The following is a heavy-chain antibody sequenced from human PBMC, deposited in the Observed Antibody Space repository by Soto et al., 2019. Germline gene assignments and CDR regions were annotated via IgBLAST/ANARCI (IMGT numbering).Heavy chain of an antibody. D-gene: IGHD2-2*01. CDR3: ATIGSSGGSTSWGFDP. CDR1: GGSFSGYY. J-gene: IGHJ5*02. Sequence: SETLSLTCAVYGGSFSGYYWSWIRQPPGKGLEWIGEINHSGSTNYNPSLKSRVTISVDTSKNQFSLKLSSVTAADTAVYYCATIGSSGGSTSWGFDPWGQGTLVTVSS. V-gene: IGHV4-34*01. CDR2: INHSGST.